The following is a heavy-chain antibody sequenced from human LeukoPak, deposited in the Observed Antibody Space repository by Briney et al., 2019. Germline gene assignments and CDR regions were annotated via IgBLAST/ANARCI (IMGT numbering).Heavy chain of an antibody. Sequence: GESLQISCKGSGYSFTSYWIGWVRQMPGKGLEWMGIIYPGDSDTRYSPSFQGQVTISADKSISTAYLQWSSLKASDTAMYYCARRAPGYCSSTSCYSFSWFDPWGRGTLVTVSS. CDR2: IYPGDSDT. CDR1: GYSFTSYW. CDR3: ARRAPGYCSSTSCYSFSWFDP. D-gene: IGHD2-2*03. V-gene: IGHV5-51*01. J-gene: IGHJ5*02.